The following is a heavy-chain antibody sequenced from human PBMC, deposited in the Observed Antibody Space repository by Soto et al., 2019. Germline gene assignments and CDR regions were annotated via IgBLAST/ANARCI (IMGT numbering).Heavy chain of an antibody. V-gene: IGHV3-9*01. D-gene: IGHD3-16*01. CDR3: AKDMGGLVIWYYYGMDV. CDR1: GFPFEDYG. Sequence: PGGSLRLSCATSGFPFEDYGMHWVRQAPGKGLEWVSGISWNSGSRAYADSVKGRFTISRDNAKKSLYLQMNSLRAEDTAIYYCAKDMGGLVIWYYYGMDVWGQGTTVTVSS. J-gene: IGHJ6*02. CDR2: ISWNSGSR.